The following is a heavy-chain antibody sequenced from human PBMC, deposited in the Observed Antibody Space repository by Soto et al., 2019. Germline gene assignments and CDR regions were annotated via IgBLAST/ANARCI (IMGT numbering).Heavy chain of an antibody. D-gene: IGHD5-12*01. J-gene: IGHJ3*01. CDR2: TYVRTKWYN. V-gene: IGHV6-1*01. Sequence: QIQLQQSGPGLVKPSQTLSLTCVISGDSVSTNGATWNWLRQSPSRGLEWLGTTYVRTKWYNEYEVCVKSRIAIRPDTPKNLFSHQLSSVTPEDTAVYFCATAAVALDAFDLWGPGTVVTVAS. CDR3: ATAAVALDAFDL. CDR1: GDSVSTNGAT.